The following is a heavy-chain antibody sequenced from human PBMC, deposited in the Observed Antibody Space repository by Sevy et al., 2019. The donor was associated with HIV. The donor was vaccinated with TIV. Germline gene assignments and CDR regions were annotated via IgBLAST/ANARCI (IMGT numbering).Heavy chain of an antibody. Sequence: GGSLRLSCGASGFTFRDYYMSWIRQAPGRGLEWVSYISSRDNTIYYADSVKGRFTITRDNAKNSQYLQMNSLGAEDTALYYCAREGSLRYFDLWGRGTLVTVSS. CDR3: AREGSLRYFDL. CDR1: GFTFRDYY. J-gene: IGHJ2*01. CDR2: ISSRDNTI. V-gene: IGHV3-11*01. D-gene: IGHD3-10*01.